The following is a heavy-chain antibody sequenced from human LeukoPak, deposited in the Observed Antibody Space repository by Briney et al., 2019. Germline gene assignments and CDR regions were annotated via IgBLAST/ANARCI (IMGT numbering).Heavy chain of an antibody. CDR3: ARDLRTVTSFYFDY. V-gene: IGHV4-4*02. CDR2: IYHSGST. D-gene: IGHD4-17*01. CDR1: GGSISSSNW. J-gene: IGHJ4*02. Sequence: PSGTLSLTCAVSGGSISSSNWWSWVRQPPGKGLEWIGEIYHSGSTNYNPSLKSRVTISVDKSKNQFSLKLSSVTAADTAVYYCARDLRTVTSFYFDYWGQGTLVTVSS.